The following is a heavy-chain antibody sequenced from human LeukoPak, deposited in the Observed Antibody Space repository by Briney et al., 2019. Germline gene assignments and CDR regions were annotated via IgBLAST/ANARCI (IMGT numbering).Heavy chain of an antibody. J-gene: IGHJ4*02. CDR2: IYYSGST. CDR3: ARAQIYYGSGSPEFHFDS. CDR1: GGSISSGGYS. Sequence: PSQTLSLTCAVSGGSISSGGYSWSWIRQPPGKGLEWIGYIYYSGSTYYNPSLKSRVTISVDRSMNQFFLKLSSVTAADTAVYYCARAQIYYGSGSPEFHFDSWGQGTLVTVSS. V-gene: IGHV4-30-2*01. D-gene: IGHD3-10*01.